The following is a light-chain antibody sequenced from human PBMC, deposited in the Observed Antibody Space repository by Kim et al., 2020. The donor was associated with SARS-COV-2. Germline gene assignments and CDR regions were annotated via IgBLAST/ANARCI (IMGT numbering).Light chain of an antibody. CDR1: QSINNY. CDR3: LHTVVSPRT. CDR2: AAS. J-gene: IGKJ4*01. Sequence: ASCGDRATITCAARQSINNYVESYHQKPGKAPKVLFYAASILQRVVPSRFSGAGSGTEITLTISSLQPEDVANYYSLHTVVSPRTFGEGTQVDIK. V-gene: IGKV1-9*01.